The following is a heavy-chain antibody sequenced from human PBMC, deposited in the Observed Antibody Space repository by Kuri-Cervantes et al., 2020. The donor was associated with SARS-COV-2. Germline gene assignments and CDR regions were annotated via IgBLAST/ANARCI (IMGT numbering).Heavy chain of an antibody. V-gene: IGHV3-21*01. Sequence: GGSLRLCCAASGFTFSSYSMNWVRQAPGKGLEWVSSISSSSSYIYYADSVKGRFTISRDNAKNSLYLQMNSLRAEDTAVYYCARDPNYYDSSANEGFDYWGQGNLVTVSS. CDR3: ARDPNYYDSSANEGFDY. J-gene: IGHJ4*02. CDR1: GFTFSSYS. CDR2: ISSSSSYI. D-gene: IGHD3-22*01.